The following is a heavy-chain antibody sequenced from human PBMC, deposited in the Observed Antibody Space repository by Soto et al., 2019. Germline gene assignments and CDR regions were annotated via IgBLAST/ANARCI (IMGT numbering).Heavy chain of an antibody. CDR1: GFTFSDYA. D-gene: IGHD3-3*01. V-gene: IGHV3-23*01. J-gene: IGHJ4*02. CDR2: ISSNGVST. CDR3: AKITVRQWLLSRYFDY. Sequence: PVGSLRLSCAASGFTFSDYAMSWVRQAPGKGLQWVSGISSNGVSTYYADSVKGRFTISRDNSKNTLFLQMNSLRAEDTAVYYCAKITVRQWLLSRYFDYWGQGSPVTVS.